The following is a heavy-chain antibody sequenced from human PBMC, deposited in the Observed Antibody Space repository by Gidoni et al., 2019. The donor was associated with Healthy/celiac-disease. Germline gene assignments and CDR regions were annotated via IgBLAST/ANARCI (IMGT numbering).Heavy chain of an antibody. Sequence: FTISRDNSKNTLYLQMNSLRAEDTAVYYCAKLYSSSSFGDYWGQGTLVTVSS. J-gene: IGHJ4*02. V-gene: IGHV3-30*02. CDR3: AKLYSSSSFGDY. D-gene: IGHD6-6*01.